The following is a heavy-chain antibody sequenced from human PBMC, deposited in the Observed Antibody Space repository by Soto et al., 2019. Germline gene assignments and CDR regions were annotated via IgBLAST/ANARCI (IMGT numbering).Heavy chain of an antibody. CDR3: ARGIATGQLDP. V-gene: IGHV1-3*01. J-gene: IGHJ5*02. CDR1: GYAFTRYT. CDR2: INPDNGNT. Sequence: GGSVQVSFKASGYAFTRYTMNLVRQAPGQSLEWMGWINPDNGNTKSSQKFQDRVIITRYTSASTAYMDLSSLRSEDTAVYYCARGIATGQLDPWAQGTLVTVSS. D-gene: IGHD2-15*01.